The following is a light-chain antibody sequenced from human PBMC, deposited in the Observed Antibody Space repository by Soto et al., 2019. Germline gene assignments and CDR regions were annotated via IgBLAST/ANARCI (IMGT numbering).Light chain of an antibody. J-gene: IGKJ1*01. CDR1: QSVGGSY. CDR3: QLFGSSRT. V-gene: IGKV3-20*01. Sequence: EIVLTQSPGTLSLSPGERATLSCRASQSVGGSYVGWYQQKAGQGPRLLIFGPFSRATGIPDRFSGSGSGTDFTPTISRLEPEDFAVYYCQLFGSSRTFGQGTKVEI. CDR2: GPF.